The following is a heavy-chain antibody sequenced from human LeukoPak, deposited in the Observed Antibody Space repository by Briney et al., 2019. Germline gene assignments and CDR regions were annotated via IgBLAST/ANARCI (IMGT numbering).Heavy chain of an antibody. CDR3: ARGVNYYGSGSYYPHYYYYYYMDV. V-gene: IGHV1-2*02. J-gene: IGHJ6*03. CDR1: GYTFTGYY. D-gene: IGHD3-10*01. CDR2: INPNSGGT. Sequence: ASVKVSCKASGYTFTGYYMHWVRQAPGQGLEWMGWINPNSGGTNYAQKFQGRVTMTRDTSISTAYMELSRLRSDDTAVYYCARGVNYYGSGSYYPHYYYYYYMDVWGKGTTVTVSS.